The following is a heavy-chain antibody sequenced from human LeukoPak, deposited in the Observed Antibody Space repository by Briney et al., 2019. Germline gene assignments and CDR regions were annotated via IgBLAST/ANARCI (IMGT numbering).Heavy chain of an antibody. D-gene: IGHD6-13*01. CDR1: GGTFSSYA. CDR3: ARDRGRKTAADPQYYFDY. Sequence: ASVKVSCKASGGTFSSYAISWVRQAPGQGLEWMGGIIPIFGTANYAQKFQGRVTITADESTSTAYMELSSLRSEDTAVYYCARDRGRKTAADPQYYFDYWGQGTLVTVSS. V-gene: IGHV1-69*01. J-gene: IGHJ4*02. CDR2: IIPIFGTA.